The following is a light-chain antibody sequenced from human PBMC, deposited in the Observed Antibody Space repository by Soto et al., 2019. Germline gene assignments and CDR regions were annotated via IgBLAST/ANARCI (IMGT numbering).Light chain of an antibody. CDR1: SSQIGANRF. J-gene: IGLJ1*01. Sequence: SVVTQPPPPSWAPRPRGTLSFSWNSSQIGANRFVNWYQQLPGTAPDVLIYNDNRRPSGVPDRFSGSKSGTSAYLAIGGLQSEDEADYYCVEWDDSLNGFVFGTGTKVTVL. CDR2: NDN. CDR3: VEWDDSLNGFV. V-gene: IGLV1-44*01.